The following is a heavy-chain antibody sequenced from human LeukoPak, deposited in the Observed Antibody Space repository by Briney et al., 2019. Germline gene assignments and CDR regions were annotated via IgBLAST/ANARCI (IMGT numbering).Heavy chain of an antibody. CDR2: ISYDGSNK. CDR1: GFTFSSYA. D-gene: IGHD3-22*01. V-gene: IGHV3-30-3*01. CDR3: ARESYYDSSGYYYYYGMDV. J-gene: IGHJ6*02. Sequence: PGGSLRLSCAASGFTFSSYAMHWVRQAPGKGLEWVAVISYDGSNKYYADSVKGRFTISRDNSKNTLYLQMNSLRAEDTAVYYCARESYYDSSGYYYYYGMDVWGQGTTVTVSS.